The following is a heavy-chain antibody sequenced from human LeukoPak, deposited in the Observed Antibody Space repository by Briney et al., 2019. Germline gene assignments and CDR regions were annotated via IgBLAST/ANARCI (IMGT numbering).Heavy chain of an antibody. CDR2: INHSGST. J-gene: IGHJ5*02. CDR1: GGSFSGYY. Sequence: SETLSLTCAVYGGSFSGYYWSWIRQPPGKGLEWIGEINHSGSTNYNPSLKSRVTISVDTSKNQFSLKLSSVTAADTAVYYCARLDSSSSLGNWFDPWGQGTLVTVSS. CDR3: ARLDSSSSLGNWFDP. V-gene: IGHV4-34*01. D-gene: IGHD6-6*01.